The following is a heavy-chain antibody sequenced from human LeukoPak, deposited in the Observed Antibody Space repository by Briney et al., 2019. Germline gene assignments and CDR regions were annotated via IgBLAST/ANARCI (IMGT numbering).Heavy chain of an antibody. CDR3: ARGATYYYESSGYSTQGDFDY. D-gene: IGHD3-22*01. V-gene: IGHV1-2*02. CDR1: GYTFTGYY. Sequence: ASVKVSCKASGYTFTGYYMHWVRQAPGQGLEWMGWINPNSGGTNYAQKFQGRVTMTRDTSISTAYMELSRLRSDDTAVYYCARGATYYYESSGYSTQGDFDYWGQGTLVTVSS. J-gene: IGHJ4*02. CDR2: INPNSGGT.